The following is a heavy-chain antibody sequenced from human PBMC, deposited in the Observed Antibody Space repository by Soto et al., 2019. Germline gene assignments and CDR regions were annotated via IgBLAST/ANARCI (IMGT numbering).Heavy chain of an antibody. J-gene: IGHJ4*01. Sequence: SGGSLRLSCAASGFTFSNAWINWVRQAPGKGLEWVGRIKSKTDGGTTDYAEPVKGRFAISRDDSNNMVYLQMNSLKIGDMAVYYCTTDSYSTIIIVRFDYWGHGTLVTVSS. CDR1: GFTFSNAW. D-gene: IGHD3-22*01. CDR3: TTDSYSTIIIVRFDY. CDR2: IKSKTDGGTT. V-gene: IGHV3-15*07.